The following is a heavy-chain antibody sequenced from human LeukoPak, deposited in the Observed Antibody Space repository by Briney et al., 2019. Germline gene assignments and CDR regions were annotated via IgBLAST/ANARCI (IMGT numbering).Heavy chain of an antibody. CDR1: GFSFSGHW. Sequence: GGSLRLSCTASGFSFSGHWMHWARQLPGKGLVWVSRISPTGSTTSYADSVKGRFTVSRDNAKNTLYLQVNNLRAEDTAVYYCAKWTSGWYGDYWGQGTLVTVSS. CDR2: ISPTGSTT. V-gene: IGHV3-74*01. D-gene: IGHD6-19*01. J-gene: IGHJ4*02. CDR3: AKWTSGWYGDY.